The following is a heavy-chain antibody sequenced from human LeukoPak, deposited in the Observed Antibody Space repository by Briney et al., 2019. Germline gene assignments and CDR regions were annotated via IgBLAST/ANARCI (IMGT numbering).Heavy chain of an antibody. CDR2: IRYDGSDK. CDR3: AKGSGSGGYYEPCDY. Sequence: PGGSLRLSCAASGFTFSSYGMHWVRQAPGKGLEWVAFIRYDGSDKYYADSVTGRFTISRDNYKNTLYLQMNSLRDEDTAVYYCAKGSGSGGYYEPCDYWGQGTLVTVSS. V-gene: IGHV3-30*02. D-gene: IGHD1-26*01. J-gene: IGHJ4*02. CDR1: GFTFSSYG.